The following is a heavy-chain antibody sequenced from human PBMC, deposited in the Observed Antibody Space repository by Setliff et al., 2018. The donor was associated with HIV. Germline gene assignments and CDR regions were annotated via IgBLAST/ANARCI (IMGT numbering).Heavy chain of an antibody. V-gene: IGHV4-39*01. CDR1: GHSISSSNYY. J-gene: IGHJ6*03. CDR3: ARHVVVFGVVIIFDYYMDV. Sequence: SETLSLTCTVSGHSISSSNYYWGWIRQPPGKGLEWIGSIYYSGSTYYNPYLKSRVTISVEASQNQFSLNLSSVTAADTAVYYCARHVVVFGVVIIFDYYMDVWGKGTTVTSP. D-gene: IGHD3-3*01. CDR2: IYYSGST.